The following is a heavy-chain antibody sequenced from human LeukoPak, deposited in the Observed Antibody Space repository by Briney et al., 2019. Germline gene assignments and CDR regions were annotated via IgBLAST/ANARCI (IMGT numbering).Heavy chain of an antibody. D-gene: IGHD5-18*01. V-gene: IGHV3-30*18. CDR3: AKDTAMEDYFDY. CDR2: MSYDGSYK. Sequence: GGSLRLSCAASGFTFSAYGMHWVRQAPGKGLEWVAVMSYDGSYKHYADSVKGRFTISRDNSKNTLYLQMNSLRAEDTAVYYCAKDTAMEDYFDYWGQGTLVTVSS. J-gene: IGHJ4*02. CDR1: GFTFSAYG.